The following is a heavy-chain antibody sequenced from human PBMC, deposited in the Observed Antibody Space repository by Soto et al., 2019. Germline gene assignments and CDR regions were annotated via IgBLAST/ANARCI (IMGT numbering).Heavy chain of an antibody. Sequence: QVQLVQSGAEVKKPGSSVKVSCKASGGTFSSYTISWVRQAPGQGLEWMGRIIPILGIANYAQKFQGRVTITADNSTSTAYMELSSLRSEVTAVYSCAMAYGSSTSCERAYWGQGPLVTVSS. CDR3: AMAYGSSTSCERAY. CDR2: IIPILGIA. D-gene: IGHD2-2*01. V-gene: IGHV1-69*02. CDR1: GGTFSSYT. J-gene: IGHJ4*02.